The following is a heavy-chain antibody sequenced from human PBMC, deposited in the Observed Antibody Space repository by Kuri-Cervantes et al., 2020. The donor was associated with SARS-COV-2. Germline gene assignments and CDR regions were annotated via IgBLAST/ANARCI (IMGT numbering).Heavy chain of an antibody. V-gene: IGHV3-53*01. CDR1: GFTFSSYS. D-gene: IGHD4-23*01. CDR3: ARDRWGDFMDV. Sequence: GESLKISCAASGFTFSSYSMNWVRQAPGKGLEWVSLIENSGRTYYADSVKGRFAFSRDTPQNTLYLQMNSLRAEDTAVYYCARDRWGDFMDVWGEGTTVTVSS. J-gene: IGHJ6*03. CDR2: IENSGRT.